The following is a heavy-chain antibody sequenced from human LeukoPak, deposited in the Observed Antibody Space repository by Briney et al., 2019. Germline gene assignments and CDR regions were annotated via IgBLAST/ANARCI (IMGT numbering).Heavy chain of an antibody. CDR3: ARLTPSDSSSWYWYFGL. D-gene: IGHD6-13*01. Sequence: SETLSLTCTVSGGSISSYYWSWIRQPPGKVLEWIGYIYYSGSTNYNPSLTSRVTISVDTSKNQFSLKLSTVTAADTAVYYCARLTPSDSSSWYWYFGLWGRGTLVTVSS. CDR1: GGSISSYY. CDR2: IYYSGST. V-gene: IGHV4-59*08. J-gene: IGHJ2*01.